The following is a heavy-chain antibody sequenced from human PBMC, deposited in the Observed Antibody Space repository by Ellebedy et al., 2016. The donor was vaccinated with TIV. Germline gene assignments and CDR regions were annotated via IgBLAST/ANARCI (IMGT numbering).Heavy chain of an antibody. Sequence: SETLSLTXAVYGGSFSGYYWSWIRQPPGKGLEWIGEINHSGSTNYNPSLKSRVTISVDTSKNQFSLKLSSVTAADTAVYYCARRLPDYYYYMDVWGKGTTVTVSS. J-gene: IGHJ6*03. V-gene: IGHV4-34*01. CDR2: INHSGST. CDR3: ARRLPDYYYYMDV. CDR1: GGSFSGYY. D-gene: IGHD4-11*01.